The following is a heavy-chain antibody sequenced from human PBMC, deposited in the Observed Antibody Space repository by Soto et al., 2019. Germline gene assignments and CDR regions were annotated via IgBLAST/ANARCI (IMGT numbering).Heavy chain of an antibody. Sequence: QVQLQESGPGLVKPSQTLSLTCTVSGGSISSGDYYWSWIRQPPGKGLEWIGYIYYSGSTYYNPSLKGRVTISVDTSKNQFSLRLSSVTAADTAVYYCARGIAAAEVDYFDYWGQGTLVTVSS. CDR2: IYYSGST. D-gene: IGHD6-13*01. CDR3: ARGIAAAEVDYFDY. J-gene: IGHJ4*02. V-gene: IGHV4-30-4*01. CDR1: GGSISSGDYY.